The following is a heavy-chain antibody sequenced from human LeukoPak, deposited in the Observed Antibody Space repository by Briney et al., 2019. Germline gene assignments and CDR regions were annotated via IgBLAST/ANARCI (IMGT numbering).Heavy chain of an antibody. J-gene: IGHJ4*02. V-gene: IGHV3-7*01. CDR3: ARDPGSSSFDH. CDR1: GFSFSTYW. CDR2: INQDASVR. D-gene: IGHD6-13*01. Sequence: GGSLRLSCAASGFSFSTYWMSWVRQTPEKGLEFVANINQDASVRDYMDSLKGRCTISRDNSKKSVYLEINSLRADDTAVYYCARDPGSSSFDHWGQGALVTVSS.